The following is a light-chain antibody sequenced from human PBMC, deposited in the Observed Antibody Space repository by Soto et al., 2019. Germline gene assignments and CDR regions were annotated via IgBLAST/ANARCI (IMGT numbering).Light chain of an antibody. CDR1: SSDFGTYNY. Sequence: QSALTQPASVSGSPGQSITISCTGTSSDFGTYNYVSWYQQHPGKAPKLMIYEVSNRPSGVSNRFSGFKSGNTASLTISGLQAKDEADYYCSSYTTSSSYVFGTGTKLTVL. CDR3: SSYTTSSSYV. CDR2: EVS. V-gene: IGLV2-14*01. J-gene: IGLJ1*01.